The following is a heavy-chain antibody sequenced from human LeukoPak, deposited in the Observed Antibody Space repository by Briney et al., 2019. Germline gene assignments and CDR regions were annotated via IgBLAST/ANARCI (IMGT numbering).Heavy chain of an antibody. V-gene: IGHV3-7*03. CDR1: GFTFSAYW. CDR2: IKQDGSDK. D-gene: IGHD4-23*01. Sequence: GGSLRLSCAASGFTFSAYWMSWVRQAPGKGLEWVANIKQDGSDKYYVDSVKGRFTISRDNAKNPLYLQMNSLRAEDTAVYYCARKTVVGSYFDYWGQGTPVTVSS. J-gene: IGHJ4*02. CDR3: ARKTVVGSYFDY.